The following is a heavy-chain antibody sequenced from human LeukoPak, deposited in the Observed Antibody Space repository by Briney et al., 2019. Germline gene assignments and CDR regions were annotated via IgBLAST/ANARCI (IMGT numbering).Heavy chain of an antibody. J-gene: IGHJ1*01. Sequence: PSETLSLTCTVSGGSISSYYWSWIRQPPGKGLEWIGYIYYSGSTNYNPSLKSRVTISVDTSKNQFSLKLSSVTAADTAVYYCAGTVTTNGYFQHWGQGTLVTVSS. CDR2: IYYSGST. CDR1: GGSISSYY. V-gene: IGHV4-59*01. D-gene: IGHD4-17*01. CDR3: AGTVTTNGYFQH.